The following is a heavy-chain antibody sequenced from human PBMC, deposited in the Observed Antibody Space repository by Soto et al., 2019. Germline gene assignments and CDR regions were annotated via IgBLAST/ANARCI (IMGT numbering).Heavy chain of an antibody. Sequence: QVQLVESGGGVVQPGRSLRLSCAASGFTFSSYAMHWVRQAPGKGLEWVAVISYDGSNKYYADSVKGRFTISRDNSKNTLYLQMNSLRAEDTAVYYCASGIVARPFADYWGQGTLVTVSS. CDR3: ASGIVARPFADY. D-gene: IGHD6-6*01. CDR2: ISYDGSNK. V-gene: IGHV3-30-3*01. CDR1: GFTFSSYA. J-gene: IGHJ4*02.